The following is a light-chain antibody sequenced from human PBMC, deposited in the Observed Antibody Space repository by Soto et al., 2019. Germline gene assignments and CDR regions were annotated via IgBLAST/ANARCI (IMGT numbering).Light chain of an antibody. J-gene: IGLJ2*01. Sequence: QSALTQPASVSGSPGQSITISCTGTSSDIGVYNFVSWYHQHPGKAPKLMLYDVNIRPSGVSNRFSGSKSGNTASLTISGLQAEYEADYYCTSWTTSTTMIFGGGTKLPVL. CDR1: SSDIGVYNF. CDR3: TSWTTSTTMI. V-gene: IGLV2-14*03. CDR2: DVN.